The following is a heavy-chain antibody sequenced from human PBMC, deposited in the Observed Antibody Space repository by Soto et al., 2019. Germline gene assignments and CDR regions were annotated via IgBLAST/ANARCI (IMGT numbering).Heavy chain of an antibody. CDR1: GFTFSSYA. D-gene: IGHD1-26*01. J-gene: IGHJ4*02. Sequence: PGGSLSLSCAASGFTFSSYAMSWVRQAPGKGLEWVSAISGSGGSTYYADSVKGRFTISRDNSKNTLYLQMNSLRAEDTAVYYCAKDSPNRYSGSYYGYWGQGTLGTVSS. V-gene: IGHV3-23*01. CDR3: AKDSPNRYSGSYYGY. CDR2: ISGSGGST.